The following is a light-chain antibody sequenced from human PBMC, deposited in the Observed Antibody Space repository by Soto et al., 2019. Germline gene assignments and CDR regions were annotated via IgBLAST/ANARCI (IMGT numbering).Light chain of an antibody. J-gene: IGKJ2*01. CDR3: QQYDTSPPMYT. Sequence: EIVLTQSPGTLSLSPGERATLSCRASQSADSTYLAWYQHQPGQAPRLLIYATSSRAAGISDRFSGSGSGTDFTLTISRLEPEDVAVYYCQQYDTSPPMYTFGQGTKVEIK. CDR1: QSADSTY. V-gene: IGKV3-20*01. CDR2: ATS.